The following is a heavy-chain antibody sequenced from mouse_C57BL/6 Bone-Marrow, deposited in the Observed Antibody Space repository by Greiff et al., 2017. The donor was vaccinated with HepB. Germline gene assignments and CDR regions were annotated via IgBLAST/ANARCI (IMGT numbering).Heavy chain of an antibody. CDR1: GFNIKDDY. CDR3: TFITTVPHYFDY. Sequence: VQLQQSGAELVRPGASVKLSCTASGFNIKDDYMHWVKQRPEQGLEWIGWIDPENGDTEYASKFQGKATITADTSSNTAYLQLSSLTSEDTAVYYCTFITTVPHYFDYWGQGTTLTVSS. CDR2: IDPENGDT. V-gene: IGHV14-4*01. J-gene: IGHJ2*01. D-gene: IGHD1-1*01.